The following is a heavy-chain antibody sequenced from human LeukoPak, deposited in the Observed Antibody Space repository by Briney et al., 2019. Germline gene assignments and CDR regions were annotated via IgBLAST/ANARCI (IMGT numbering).Heavy chain of an antibody. Sequence: AGGSLRLSCAASGFTFSNCWMSWVRQAPGKGLEWVSTISGSGSGTYFADSVKGRFTISRDNSKNTLYLQMNSLRAEDTAVYYCAREDVIGIYWGQGTLVTVSS. V-gene: IGHV3-23*01. D-gene: IGHD2/OR15-2a*01. J-gene: IGHJ4*02. CDR1: GFTFSNCW. CDR2: ISGSGSGT. CDR3: AREDVIGIY.